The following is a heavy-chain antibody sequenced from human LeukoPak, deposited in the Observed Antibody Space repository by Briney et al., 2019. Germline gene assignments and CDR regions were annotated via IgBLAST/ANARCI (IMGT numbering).Heavy chain of an antibody. J-gene: IGHJ4*02. CDR3: ARRRDLYSGSYYPFDY. CDR2: IYPGDSDT. Sequence: GESLKISCKGSGYSFTNYWIDWVRQMPGKGLEWMGIIYPGDSDTRYNPSFQGQVTISADKSISTAYLQWSSLKASDTAMYYCARRRDLYSGSYYPFDYWGQGTLVTVSS. V-gene: IGHV5-51*01. CDR1: GYSFTNYW. D-gene: IGHD1-26*01.